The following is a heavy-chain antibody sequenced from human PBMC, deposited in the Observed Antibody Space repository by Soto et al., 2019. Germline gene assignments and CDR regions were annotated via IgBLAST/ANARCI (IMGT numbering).Heavy chain of an antibody. V-gene: IGHV1-58*01. J-gene: IGHJ6*02. D-gene: IGHD1-26*01. CDR3: AAAAGGYYYGMDV. CDR1: RFTFTGCA. Sequence: SVKLSCKASRFTFTGCAVQWVLQCRGQRLEWIGWIVVGSGNTISAQQFQERVTISRDMSTSTDYMELSSLRSEDTAVYYCAAAAGGYYYGMDVWGQVTTGTVYS. CDR2: IVVGSGNT.